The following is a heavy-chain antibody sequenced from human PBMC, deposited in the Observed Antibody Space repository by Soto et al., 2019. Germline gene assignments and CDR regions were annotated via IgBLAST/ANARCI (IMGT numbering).Heavy chain of an antibody. J-gene: IGHJ2*01. CDR2: LYSSGKA. Sequence: QVQLQESGPGLVKTSETLSLTFTVSGVSISPYYWTLIRQPAAKGLEWIGHLYSSGKATYTPSLPNRVPMSVFRDHFSLTLKSVPAADTAVYYCARHFDVNTALDYYYFDLWGRGALVTVSS. D-gene: IGHD5-18*01. V-gene: IGHV4-4*07. CDR1: GVSISPYY. CDR3: ARHFDVNTALDYYYFDL.